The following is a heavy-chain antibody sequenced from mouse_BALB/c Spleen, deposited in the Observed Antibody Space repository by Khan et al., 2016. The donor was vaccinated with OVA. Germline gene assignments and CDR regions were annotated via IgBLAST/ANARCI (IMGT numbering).Heavy chain of an antibody. CDR2: IWGGGST. V-gene: IGHV2-6-5*01. J-gene: IGHJ4*01. CDR1: GFSLTDYG. Sequence: QVQLKESGPGLVAPSQSLSITCSVSGFSLTDYGVSWIRQPPGKGLEWLGVIWGGGSTYYNSVLEYRLSISKDNSKSQVFLKMNSLQTDDTAMYYCAKGIWSYYFAVDYWGQGTSVTVSS. D-gene: IGHD1-1*02. CDR3: AKGIWSYYFAVDY.